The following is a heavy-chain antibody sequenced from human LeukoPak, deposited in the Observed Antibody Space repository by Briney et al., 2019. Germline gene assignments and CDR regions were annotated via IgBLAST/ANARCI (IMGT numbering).Heavy chain of an antibody. D-gene: IGHD6-19*01. Sequence: SETLSLTCTVSVVSISSYYWSWIRQPPGKGPEWIGFVFHSGSTSYNPSLMSRVAISIDTSKNQFSLKLNSVTAADTAVYYCARVPMDSAGRSRRPFDYWGQGTLVTVSS. CDR1: VVSISSYY. CDR2: VFHSGST. CDR3: ARVPMDSAGRSRRPFDY. J-gene: IGHJ4*02. V-gene: IGHV4-59*01.